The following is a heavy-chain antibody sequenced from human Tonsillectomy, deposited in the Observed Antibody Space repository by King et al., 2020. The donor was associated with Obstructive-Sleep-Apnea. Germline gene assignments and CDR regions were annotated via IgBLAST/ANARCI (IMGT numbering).Heavy chain of an antibody. D-gene: IGHD6-13*01. CDR3: AVGSSWMHRYLDL. V-gene: IGHV4-4*09. Sequence: VQLQESGPGLVKPSETLSLTCTVSGGSISTYYWSWIRQPPGEGLEWFWYIYNSGSTNYNPSPKSRVIITVDTSKNQFSLKLRSVTAADTAVYYCAVGSSWMHRYLDLWGRGTLVTVSS. J-gene: IGHJ2*01. CDR2: IYNSGST. CDR1: GGSISTYY.